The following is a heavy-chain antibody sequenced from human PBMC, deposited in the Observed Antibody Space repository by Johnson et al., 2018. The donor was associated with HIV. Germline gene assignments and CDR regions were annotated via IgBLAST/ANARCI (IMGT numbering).Heavy chain of an antibody. J-gene: IGHJ3*02. CDR1: GFTFSSYA. V-gene: IGHV3-30-3*02. D-gene: IGHD6-6*01. CDR3: AKRVPSKQLVDAFDI. CDR2: ISYDGSNK. Sequence: QVQLVESGGGVVQPGRSLRLSCAASGFTFSSYAMHWVRQAPGKGLEWVAVISYDGSNKYYADSVKGRFTISRDNSKNTLYLQMNSLRAEDTAVYYCAKRVPSKQLVDAFDIWGQGTMVTVSS.